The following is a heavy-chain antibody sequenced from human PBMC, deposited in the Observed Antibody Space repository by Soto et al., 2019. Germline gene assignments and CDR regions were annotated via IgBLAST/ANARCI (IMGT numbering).Heavy chain of an antibody. D-gene: IGHD2-21*01. CDR1: GGSTSSSSYY. V-gene: IGHV4-39*01. J-gene: IGHJ4*02. CDR2: INYSGGT. CDR3: ARQLFLTYYFDY. Sequence: QLQLQESGPGLVKPSETLSLTCTVSGGSTSSSSYYWGWIRQPPGKGLEWIGSINYSGGTYYNTSLRSRVTISADTSKYLFSLRLSSVTAADTAVYYCARQLFLTYYFDYWGQGTLVTVSS.